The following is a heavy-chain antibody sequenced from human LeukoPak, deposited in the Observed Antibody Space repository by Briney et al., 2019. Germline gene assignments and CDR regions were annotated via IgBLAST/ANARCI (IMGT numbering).Heavy chain of an antibody. CDR3: AKDYSGNYYGPFDS. D-gene: IGHD1-26*01. J-gene: IGHJ4*02. CDR1: GFSFSSYG. CDR2: ISYDGSNK. Sequence: GGSLRLSCAASGFSFSSYGMHWVRQAPGKGLEWVAVISYDGSNKYYGDSVKGRFTISRDNSKNTLYLQMNSLRAEDTAVYYCAKDYSGNYYGPFDSWGQGTLVTVSS. V-gene: IGHV3-30*18.